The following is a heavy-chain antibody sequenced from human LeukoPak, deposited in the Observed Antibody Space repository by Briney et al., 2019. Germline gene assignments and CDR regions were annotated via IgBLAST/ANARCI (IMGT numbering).Heavy chain of an antibody. D-gene: IGHD1-26*01. J-gene: IGHJ3*02. Sequence: SETLSLTCAVSGGSISSSNWWSWVRQPPGKGLEWIGEIYHSGSTIYNPSLKSRVTISVDKSKNQLSLKLSSVTAADTAVYYCARGPPYSGSYYGDAFDIWGQGTMVTVSS. CDR3: ARGPPYSGSYYGDAFDI. CDR2: IYHSGST. V-gene: IGHV4-4*02. CDR1: GGSISSSNW.